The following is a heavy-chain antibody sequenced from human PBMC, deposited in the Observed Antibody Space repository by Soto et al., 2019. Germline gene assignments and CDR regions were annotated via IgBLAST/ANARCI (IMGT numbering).Heavy chain of an antibody. V-gene: IGHV4-30-4*01. CDR2: IYFSGTT. J-gene: IGHJ4*02. CDR3: ARDGSMYYDFLIGYYTPRFLFDS. CDR1: GGSINSDSYY. D-gene: IGHD3-3*01. Sequence: PSETLSLTCSVSGGSINSDSYYWSWIRQPPGKGLEWIGYIYFSGTTYFNPSLKSRLTMSVDTSNNQFSLMLTSVTAADTAVYYCARDGSMYYDFLIGYYTPRFLFDSWGQGTLVTVSS.